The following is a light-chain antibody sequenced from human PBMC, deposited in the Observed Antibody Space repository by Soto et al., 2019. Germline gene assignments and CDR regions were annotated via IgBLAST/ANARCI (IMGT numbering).Light chain of an antibody. CDR2: DAS. V-gene: IGKV3-11*01. Sequence: IVLTQSPATLSLSPGGRATLSCRASRSVSSYLAWYQQKPGQTPRLLIYDASTRATGIPARFSGSGSGTDFTLTISSLEPEDFAVYYCQQRLMTFGQGTKVEL. CDR1: RSVSSY. J-gene: IGKJ1*01. CDR3: QQRLMT.